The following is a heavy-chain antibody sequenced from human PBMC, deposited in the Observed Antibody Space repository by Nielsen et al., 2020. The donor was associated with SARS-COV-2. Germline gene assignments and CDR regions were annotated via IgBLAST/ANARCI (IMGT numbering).Heavy chain of an antibody. V-gene: IGHV4-39*01. Sequence: SETLSLTCTVSGGSISSSSYYWGWIRQPPGKGLEWIGSIYYSGSTYYNPSLKSRVTISVDTSKNQFSLKLSSVTAADTAVYYCARHKEYQLPSHYYFDYWGQGTLVTVSS. CDR2: IYYSGST. D-gene: IGHD2-2*01. CDR3: ARHKEYQLPSHYYFDY. J-gene: IGHJ4*02. CDR1: GGSISSSSYY.